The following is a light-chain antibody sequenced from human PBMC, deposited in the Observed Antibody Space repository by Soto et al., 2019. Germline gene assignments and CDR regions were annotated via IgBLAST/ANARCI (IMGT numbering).Light chain of an antibody. CDR3: LQDYNYPGT. CDR2: AAS. Sequence: AIQMTQSPSSLSASVGDRVTITCRASQGIRNNLGWYQQKPGKAPKLLIFAASSLQSGVPSRFSGSGSGTDFTLTITSLQPEDFATYYCLQDYNYPGTFGQGTKLEIK. V-gene: IGKV1-6*01. J-gene: IGKJ2*02. CDR1: QGIRNN.